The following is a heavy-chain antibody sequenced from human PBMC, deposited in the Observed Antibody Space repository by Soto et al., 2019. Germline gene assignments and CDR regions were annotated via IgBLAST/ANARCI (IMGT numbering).Heavy chain of an antibody. Sequence: QVQLVESGGGVVQPGGSLRLSCTTSGFTFNTYGMHWVRQAPGKGLEWVASIWYDGSNKYYADSVKGRFTISRDNSRKTLYLQMNSLRAEDTALYYCARADCTGAYCYSWPFNYGVDVWGQGTTVTVSS. V-gene: IGHV3-33*08. CDR1: GFTFNTYG. CDR2: IWYDGSNK. D-gene: IGHD2-15*01. CDR3: ARADCTGAYCYSWPFNYGVDV. J-gene: IGHJ6*02.